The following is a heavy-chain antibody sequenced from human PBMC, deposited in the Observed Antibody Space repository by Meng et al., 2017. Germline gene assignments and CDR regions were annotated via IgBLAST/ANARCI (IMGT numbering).Heavy chain of an antibody. CDR3: ARALKHYYDSSGYRVGYFDY. V-gene: IGHV1-69*01. Sequence: QVWLVQSVAEVKKPGSSVKVSCKASGGTFSSYAISWVRQAPGQGLEWMGGIIPIFGTANYAQKFQGRVTITADESTSTAYMELSSLRSEDTAVYYCARALKHYYDSSGYRVGYFDYWGQGTLVTVSS. D-gene: IGHD3-22*01. CDR1: GGTFSSYA. CDR2: IIPIFGTA. J-gene: IGHJ4*02.